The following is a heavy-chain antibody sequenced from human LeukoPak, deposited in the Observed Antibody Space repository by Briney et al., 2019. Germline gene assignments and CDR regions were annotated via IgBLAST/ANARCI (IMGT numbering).Heavy chain of an antibody. CDR1: GFTSSTYA. V-gene: IGHV3-23*01. D-gene: IGHD3-22*01. J-gene: IGHJ4*02. Sequence: PGGSLRLSCAASGFTSSTYAMSWVRQAPGKGLEWVSGISGGGGGTYYADSVKGRFTISRDNSKNTLYLQMNSLRAEDTAVYYCAKASAMIVVVSKHFDYWGQGTLVTVSS. CDR2: ISGGGGGT. CDR3: AKASAMIVVVSKHFDY.